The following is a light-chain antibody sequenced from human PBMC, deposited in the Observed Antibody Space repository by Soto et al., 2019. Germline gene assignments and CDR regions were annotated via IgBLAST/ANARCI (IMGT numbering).Light chain of an antibody. Sequence: EIGMTQSQATLSVSPGERATLSCRASQSVNNNLAWYQQKPGQAPRLLIYDASTRATGIPARFSGSGSGTEFTLTISRLQSEDFAVYYCQQYNNWPPYTFGQGTKLEIK. CDR1: QSVNNN. V-gene: IGKV3-15*01. CDR2: DAS. J-gene: IGKJ2*01. CDR3: QQYNNWPPYT.